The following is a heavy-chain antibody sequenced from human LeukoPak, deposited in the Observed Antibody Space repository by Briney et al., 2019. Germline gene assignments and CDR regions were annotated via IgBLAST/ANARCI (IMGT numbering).Heavy chain of an antibody. CDR3: AKGEGWQFNYYDSSGYYTPSPPTDAFDI. D-gene: IGHD3-22*01. Sequence: GGSLRLSCAASGFTFSSYSMNWVRQGPGKGLEWVSSISSSSSYIYYADSVKGRFTISRDNAKNSLYLQMNSLRAEDTAVYYCAKGEGWQFNYYDSSGYYTPSPPTDAFDIWGQGTMVTVSS. V-gene: IGHV3-21*01. CDR2: ISSSSSYI. CDR1: GFTFSSYS. J-gene: IGHJ3*02.